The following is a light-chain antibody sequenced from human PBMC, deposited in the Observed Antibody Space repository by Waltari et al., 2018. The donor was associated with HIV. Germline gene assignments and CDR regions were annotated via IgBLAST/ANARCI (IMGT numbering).Light chain of an antibody. V-gene: IGLV3-1*01. J-gene: IGLJ2*01. Sequence: SYELTQPPSVSVSPGQTPSITCSGDKLGDKYACWYQQRPGQSPGLVIYQDTKRPSGIAERFSGSNSGNTATLTISGTQAIDEADYYFQAWDSSTVVFGGGTKLTVL. CDR3: QAWDSSTVV. CDR2: QDT. CDR1: KLGDKY.